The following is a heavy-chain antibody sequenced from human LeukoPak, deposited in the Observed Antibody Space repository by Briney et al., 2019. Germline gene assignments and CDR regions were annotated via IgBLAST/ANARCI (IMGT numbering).Heavy chain of an antibody. CDR1: GYSFIDYY. J-gene: IGHJ4*02. CDR2: INPKTGGT. V-gene: IGHV1-2*02. CDR3: ARRGSYYDY. Sequence: ASVKVSCKSSGYSFIDYYIHWVRQAPGERLEWMGWINPKTGGTNYVRNFEGRVTVTSDTSTTTVYMELSSLTSDDTAVYCCARRGSYYDYWGQGTLVTVSS. D-gene: IGHD3-10*01.